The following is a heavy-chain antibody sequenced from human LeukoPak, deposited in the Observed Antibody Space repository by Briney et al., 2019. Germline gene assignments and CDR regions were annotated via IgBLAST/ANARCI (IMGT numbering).Heavy chain of an antibody. D-gene: IGHD1-26*01. CDR1: GFTFSSYW. Sequence: GGSLRLSCAASGFTFSSYWMSWVRQAPGKGLEWVANIKQDGSEKYYVDSVKGRFTISRDNSKNTLYLQMNSLRAEDTAVYYCARDRIVGASLDYWGQGTLVTVSS. V-gene: IGHV3-7*01. CDR3: ARDRIVGASLDY. CDR2: IKQDGSEK. J-gene: IGHJ4*02.